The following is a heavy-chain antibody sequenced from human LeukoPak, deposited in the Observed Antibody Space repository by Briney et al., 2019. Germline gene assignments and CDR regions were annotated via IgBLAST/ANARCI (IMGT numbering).Heavy chain of an antibody. D-gene: IGHD3-16*01. V-gene: IGHV1-18*01. CDR3: ARGSQGAAFDI. CDR1: GYSFSSYG. CDR2: INPYNGNA. Sequence: ASVKVSCKASGYSFSSYGISWVRQAPGQGLEWMGWINPYNGNANNDNANYAQKLQGRVTMTTDTSTSTAYMELRSLSSDDTAVYYCARGSQGAAFDIWGQGTMVTVSS. J-gene: IGHJ3*02.